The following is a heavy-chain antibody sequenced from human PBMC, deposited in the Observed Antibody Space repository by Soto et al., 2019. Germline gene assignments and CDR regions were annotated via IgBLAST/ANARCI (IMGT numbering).Heavy chain of an antibody. CDR3: VRIRYQLPSSVLWLDP. Sequence: SETLSLTCAVYGGFLSESYWTWIRQPPGKGLEWIGEINHVGGTNYNPSLKSRVTMSVDTSQNQFSLRLISVTAADTAMYFCVRIRYQLPSSVLWLDPWGQGTPVTVAS. CDR1: GGFLSESY. D-gene: IGHD3-16*01. CDR2: INHVGGT. J-gene: IGHJ5*02. V-gene: IGHV4-34*01.